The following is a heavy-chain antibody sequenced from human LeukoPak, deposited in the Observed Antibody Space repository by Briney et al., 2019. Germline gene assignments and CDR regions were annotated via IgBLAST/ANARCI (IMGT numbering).Heavy chain of an antibody. CDR2: IYPDDSFT. CDR3: ARHESSGWLDY. Sequence: GESLKISCQASGYDFTRSWIGWVRQLPGKGLEWMGVIYPDDSFTNYSPSFQGQVTISADKSISTAYLQWSSLKASDTAMYYCARHESSGWLDYWGQGTLVTVSS. CDR1: GYDFTRSW. D-gene: IGHD6-19*01. J-gene: IGHJ4*02. V-gene: IGHV5-51*01.